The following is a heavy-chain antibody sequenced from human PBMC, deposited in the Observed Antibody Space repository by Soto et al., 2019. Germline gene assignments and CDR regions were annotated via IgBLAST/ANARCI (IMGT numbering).Heavy chain of an antibody. J-gene: IGHJ5*02. Sequence: KPSETLSLTCTVSGGSVSSGSYYWSWIRQPPGKGLEWIGYIYYSGSTNYNPSLKSRVTISVDTSKNKFSLKLSSVTAADTAVYYCARVVSSSGGGWFDPWGQGTLVTVSS. CDR1: GGSVSSGSYY. D-gene: IGHD6-6*01. CDR2: IYYSGST. CDR3: ARVVSSSGGGWFDP. V-gene: IGHV4-61*01.